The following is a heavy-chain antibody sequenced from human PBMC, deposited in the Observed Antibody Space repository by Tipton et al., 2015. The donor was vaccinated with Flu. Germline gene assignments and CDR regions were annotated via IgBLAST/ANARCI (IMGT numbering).Heavy chain of an antibody. D-gene: IGHD3-10*01. Sequence: GSLRLSCAASGFTVSSNYMSWVRQAPGKGLEWVSVIYSGGSTYYADSVKGRFTISRDNSKNTLYLQMNSLRAEDTAVYYCASGIMVREDAFDIWGQGTMVTVSS. CDR3: ASGIMVREDAFDI. J-gene: IGHJ3*02. CDR2: IYSGGST. V-gene: IGHV3-66*01. CDR1: GFTVSSNY.